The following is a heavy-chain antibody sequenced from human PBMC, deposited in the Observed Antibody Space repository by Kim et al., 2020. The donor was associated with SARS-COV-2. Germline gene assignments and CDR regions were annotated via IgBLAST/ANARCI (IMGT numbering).Heavy chain of an antibody. V-gene: IGHV3-33*01. J-gene: IGHJ6*02. D-gene: IGHD3-10*01. Sequence: GGSLRLSCAASGFTFSSNGMHWVRQAPGKGLEWVAVIWYDGSNKYYADSVKGRFTISRDNSKNTLYLQMNSLRAEDTAVYYCARDLWFGELYAGYYYGMDVWGQGTTVTVSS. CDR3: ARDLWFGELYAGYYYGMDV. CDR1: GFTFSSNG. CDR2: IWYDGSNK.